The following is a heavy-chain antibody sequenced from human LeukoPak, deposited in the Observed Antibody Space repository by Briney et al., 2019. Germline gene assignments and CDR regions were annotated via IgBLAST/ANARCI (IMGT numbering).Heavy chain of an antibody. V-gene: IGHV4-39*01. J-gene: IGHJ4*02. CDR2: IYYSGST. CDR1: GXSISSSSYY. D-gene: IGHD5-18*01. CDR3: ARQDTAMPRFDY. Sequence: SETLSLTCTVSGXSISSSSYYWGWIRQPPGKGLEWIGSIYYSGSTYYNPSLKSRVTISVDTSKNQFSLKLSSVTAADTAVYYCARQDTAMPRFDYWGQGTLVTVSS.